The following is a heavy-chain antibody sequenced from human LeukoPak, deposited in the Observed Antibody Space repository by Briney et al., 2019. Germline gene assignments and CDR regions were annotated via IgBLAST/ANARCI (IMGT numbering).Heavy chain of an antibody. D-gene: IGHD3-10*01. CDR1: GGSISPYY. Sequence: SETLSLTCNVSGGSISPYYWSWIRQPPGKELEWIGYVLYSGTPNYNPSLKSRVTISVVTSKKQFSLKVNSVTAADTAVYFCARGSNYGSGSYFLSWFDPWGQGTLVTVSS. CDR3: ARGSNYGSGSYFLSWFDP. CDR2: VLYSGTP. J-gene: IGHJ5*02. V-gene: IGHV4-59*08.